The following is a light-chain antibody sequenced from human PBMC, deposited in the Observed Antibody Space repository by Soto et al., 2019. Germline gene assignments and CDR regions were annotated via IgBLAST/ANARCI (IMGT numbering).Light chain of an antibody. CDR2: AAS. CDR1: QGISSW. V-gene: IGKV1-12*01. J-gene: IGKJ1*01. CDR3: AHTNCCART. Sequence: DIQMTQSPSSVSASVGDRVTITCRASQGISSWLAWYQQKPGKAPKLLMYAASSLQSGVPSRFSGSGSGTEFTLSISSPQPEDFASCYYAHTNCCARTFGYGTKVEVK.